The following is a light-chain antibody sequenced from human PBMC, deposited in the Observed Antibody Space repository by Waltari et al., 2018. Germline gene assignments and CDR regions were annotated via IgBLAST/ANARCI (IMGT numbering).Light chain of an antibody. CDR2: EVS. J-gene: IGLJ1*01. V-gene: IGLV2-23*02. CDR3: CSYAGSSTYV. Sequence: QSALTQPASVSGSPGQSITIPCTGTSSDGGSYNLGSWYQQHPGKAPKLMIYEVSKRPSGVSNRFSGSKSGNTASLTISGLQAEDEADYYCCSYAGSSTYVFGTGTKVTVL. CDR1: SSDGGSYNL.